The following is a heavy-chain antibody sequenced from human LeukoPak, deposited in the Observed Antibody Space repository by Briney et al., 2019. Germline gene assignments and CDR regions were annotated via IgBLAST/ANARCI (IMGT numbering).Heavy chain of an antibody. CDR3: ARGRRRYSSSSFDY. J-gene: IGHJ4*02. V-gene: IGHV4-39*07. CDR1: GGSISSGYYY. CDR2: IYYSGST. Sequence: SETLSLTCNVFGGSISSGYYYWGWIRRPPGKGLEWIGSIYYSGSTYYNPSLKSRVTISVDTSKNQFSLKLSSVTAADTAVYYCARGRRRYSSSSFDYWGQGTLVTVSS. D-gene: IGHD6-6*01.